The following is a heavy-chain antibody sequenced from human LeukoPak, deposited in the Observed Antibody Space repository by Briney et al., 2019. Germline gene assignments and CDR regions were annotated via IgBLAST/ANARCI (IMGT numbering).Heavy chain of an antibody. V-gene: IGHV3-30*03. CDR2: ISYDGSNK. J-gene: IGHJ4*02. CDR1: GFTFSSYG. CDR3: VTDVSGSLGD. Sequence: GGSLRLSCAASGFTFSSYGLHWVRQAPGKGLEWVAVISYDGSNKHYADSVKGRFTVSRDNSKNTLYLQMNSLRAEDTAVYYCVTDVSGSLGDWGQGTLVTVSS. D-gene: IGHD5-12*01.